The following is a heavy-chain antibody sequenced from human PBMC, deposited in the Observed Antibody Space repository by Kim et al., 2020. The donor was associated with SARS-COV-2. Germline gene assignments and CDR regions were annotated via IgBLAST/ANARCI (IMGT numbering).Heavy chain of an antibody. CDR3: ARGSTYSFDY. D-gene: IGHD2-15*01. V-gene: IGHV6-1*01. CDR2: ACYRSKWHN. Sequence: SQTLSLTCAISGDSVSRNTIAWHWIRQSPSRGLEWLGRACYRSKWHNDYAVSVKSRITINPDTSKNQFSLQLNSVTPEDTAVYYCARGSTYSFDYWGQGTLVTVSS. CDR1: GDSVSRNTIA. J-gene: IGHJ4*02.